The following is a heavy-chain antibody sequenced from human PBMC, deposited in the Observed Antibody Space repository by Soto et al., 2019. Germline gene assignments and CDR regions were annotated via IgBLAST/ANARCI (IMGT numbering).Heavy chain of an antibody. CDR1: GYTFSDYY. CDR3: AREPATAKPEGVDF. V-gene: IGHV1-2*02. Sequence: ASVKVSCKASGYTFSDYYIHWLRQAPGQGLEWMGWINPNSGGTKYAPKFQGGVTMTRDTSITTAYMELSRLRSGDTAVYYCAREPATAKPEGVDFWGQGTLVTVSS. J-gene: IGHJ4*02. D-gene: IGHD1-1*01. CDR2: INPNSGGT.